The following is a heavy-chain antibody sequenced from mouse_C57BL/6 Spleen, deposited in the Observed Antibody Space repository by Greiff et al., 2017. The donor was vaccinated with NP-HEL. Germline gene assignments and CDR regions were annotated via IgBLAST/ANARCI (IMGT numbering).Heavy chain of an antibody. CDR3: TDNWDSRFAY. CDR2: IRLKSDNYAT. J-gene: IGHJ3*01. V-gene: IGHV6-3*01. CDR1: GFTFSNYW. D-gene: IGHD4-1*02. Sequence: EVMLVESGGGLVQPGGSMKLSCVASGFTFSNYWMNWVRQSPEKGLEWVAQIRLKSDNYATHYAESVKGRFTISRDDSKSSVYLQMNNLRAEDTGIYYCTDNWDSRFAYWGQGTLVTVSA.